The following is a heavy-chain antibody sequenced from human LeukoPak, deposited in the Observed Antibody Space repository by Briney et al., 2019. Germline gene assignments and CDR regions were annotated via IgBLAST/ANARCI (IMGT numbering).Heavy chain of an antibody. J-gene: IGHJ5*02. CDR1: GYTFTGYY. CDR3: AGGGGMAYYDFWSGTTNWFDP. Sequence: GASVKVSCKASGYTFTGYYMHWVRQAPGQGLEWMGWINPSSGRTNYAQNFQDRVAMTRDTSISTAYMELSRLRSDDTAVYYCAGGGGMAYYDFWSGTTNWFDPWGQGTLVTVSS. CDR2: INPSSGRT. V-gene: IGHV1-2*02. D-gene: IGHD3-3*01.